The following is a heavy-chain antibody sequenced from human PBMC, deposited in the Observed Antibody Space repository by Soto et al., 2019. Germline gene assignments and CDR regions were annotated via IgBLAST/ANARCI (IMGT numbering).Heavy chain of an antibody. CDR2: ISSDGSNK. CDR1: GFTFSSYA. D-gene: IGHD2-15*01. J-gene: IGHJ5*02. Sequence: GESLKISCAASGFTFSSYAMHWVRQAPGKGLEWVAFISSDGSNKYYAASVKGRFTISRDNSKNTLYLQMNSLRAEDTAVYSCARDTRVADCSGGSCSYNWFDPWGQGTLVTVSS. V-gene: IGHV3-30*04. CDR3: ARDTRVADCSGGSCSYNWFDP.